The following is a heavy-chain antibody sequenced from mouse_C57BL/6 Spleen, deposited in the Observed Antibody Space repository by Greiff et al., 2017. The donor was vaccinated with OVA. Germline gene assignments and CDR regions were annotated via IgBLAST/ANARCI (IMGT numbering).Heavy chain of an antibody. V-gene: IGHV2-2*01. CDR2: IWSGGST. J-gene: IGHJ2*01. CDR1: GFSLTSYG. D-gene: IGHD1-1*01. Sequence: VQVVESGPGLVQPSQSLSITCTVSGFSLTSYGVHWVRQSPGKGLEWLGVIWSGGSTDYNAAFISRLSISKDNSKSQVFFKMNSLQADDTAIYYCARNGKNYGRNYFDYWGQGTTLTVSS. CDR3: ARNGKNYGRNYFDY.